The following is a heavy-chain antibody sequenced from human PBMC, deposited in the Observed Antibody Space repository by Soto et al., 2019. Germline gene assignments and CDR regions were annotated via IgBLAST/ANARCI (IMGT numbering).Heavy chain of an antibody. V-gene: IGHV1-69*02. CDR1: GGTFSSYT. CDR3: ARSPGQWLGRGYFHH. D-gene: IGHD6-19*01. CDR2: IIPILGIA. J-gene: IGHJ1*01. Sequence: QVQVVQSGAEVKKPGSSVKVSCKASGGTFSSYTISWVRQAPGQGLEWMGRIIPILGIANYAQNFQGRVTITADKSTSTAYMELSSLTSGDTAMYYCARSPGQWLGRGYFHHWGQGTLVTVSS.